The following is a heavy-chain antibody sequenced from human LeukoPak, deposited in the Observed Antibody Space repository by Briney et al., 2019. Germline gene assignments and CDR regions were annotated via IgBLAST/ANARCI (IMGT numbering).Heavy chain of an antibody. V-gene: IGHV3-43*02. J-gene: IGHJ4*02. D-gene: IGHD1-26*01. CDR3: AKVRPYYSGSYEYYFDY. CDR2: ISGDGVST. CDR1: GFTFDDYA. Sequence: QPGGSLRLSCAASGFTFDDYAMHWVRQAPGKGLEWVSLISGDGVSTSYADSVKGRFTISRDNSKNSLYLQMNSLRTEDTALYYCAKVRPYYSGSYEYYFDYWGQGTLVTVSS.